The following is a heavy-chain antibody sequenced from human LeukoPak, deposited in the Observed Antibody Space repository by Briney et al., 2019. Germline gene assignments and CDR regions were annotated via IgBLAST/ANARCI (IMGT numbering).Heavy chain of an antibody. Sequence: PGGSLRLSCAASGFTFSRYWMSWVRQAPGKGLEWVANINQDGTEKYYVDSVRGRFTISRDNAKNSLYLQMNSLRAEDTAVYYCARLDSSGWYYFDYWGQGTLVTVSS. V-gene: IGHV3-7*01. J-gene: IGHJ4*02. D-gene: IGHD6-19*01. CDR3: ARLDSSGWYYFDY. CDR2: INQDGTEK. CDR1: GFTFSRYW.